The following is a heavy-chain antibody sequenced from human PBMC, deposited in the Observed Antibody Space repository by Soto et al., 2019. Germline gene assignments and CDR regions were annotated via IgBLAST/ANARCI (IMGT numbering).Heavy chain of an antibody. D-gene: IGHD3-3*01. Sequence: VQLVQSGAEVKKPGASVKVSCQASGYTFTRYGISWARQAPGQGLEWMGWISAYNGNTNYAQKLQGRVTMTTDTATSTAYIELRSLRSDDTAVYYCATTHGRYGFWSGYQFDYWGQGTLVTVSS. CDR3: ATTHGRYGFWSGYQFDY. V-gene: IGHV1-18*04. CDR1: GYTFTRYG. J-gene: IGHJ4*02. CDR2: ISAYNGNT.